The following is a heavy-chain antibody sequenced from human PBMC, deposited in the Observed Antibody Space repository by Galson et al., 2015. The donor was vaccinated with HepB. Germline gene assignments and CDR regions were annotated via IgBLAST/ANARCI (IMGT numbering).Heavy chain of an antibody. Sequence: SLRLSCAASGFTFSSYAMHWVRQAPGKGLEWVAVISYDGSNKYYADSVKGRFTISRDNSKNTLYLQMNSLRAEDTAVYYCAREGYYGSGSYFPNWFDPWGQGTLVTVSS. CDR2: ISYDGSNK. D-gene: IGHD3-10*01. CDR3: AREGYYGSGSYFPNWFDP. J-gene: IGHJ5*02. CDR1: GFTFSSYA. V-gene: IGHV3-30-3*01.